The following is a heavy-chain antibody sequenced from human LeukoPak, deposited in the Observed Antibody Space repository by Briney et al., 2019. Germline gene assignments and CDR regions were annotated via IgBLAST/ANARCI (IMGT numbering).Heavy chain of an antibody. Sequence: ASVKVSCKASGGTFSSYAISWVRQAPGQGLEWMGRIIPIFGTANYAQKFQGRVTITTDESTSTAYMELSSLRSEDTAVYYCARGILIAAAEDVWYFDLWGRGTLVTVSS. J-gene: IGHJ2*01. CDR3: ARGILIAAAEDVWYFDL. V-gene: IGHV1-69*05. CDR1: GGTFSSYA. CDR2: IIPIFGTA. D-gene: IGHD6-25*01.